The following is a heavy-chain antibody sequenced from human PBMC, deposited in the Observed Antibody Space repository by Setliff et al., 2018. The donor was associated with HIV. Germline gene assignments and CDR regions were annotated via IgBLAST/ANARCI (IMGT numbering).Heavy chain of an antibody. V-gene: IGHV4-34*01. CDR1: GGSFTAYH. CDR3: ARAGNFGGWDGFDV. CDR2: INHSGGT. D-gene: IGHD3-10*01. Sequence: PSETLSLTCAVYGGSFTAYHWSWIRQPPGRGLEWIAEINHSGGTNHNPSLKSRITISVDTSKKQVSLKLTSVTAADTAIYYCARAGNFGGWDGFDVWGQGTMVTVSS. J-gene: IGHJ3*01.